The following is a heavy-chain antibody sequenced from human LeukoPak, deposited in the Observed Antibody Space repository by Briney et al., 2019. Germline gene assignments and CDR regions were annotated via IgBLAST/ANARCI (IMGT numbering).Heavy chain of an antibody. J-gene: IGHJ4*02. CDR3: ARGIGSYGAYFDY. CDR1: GYSISSGYY. D-gene: IGHD1-26*01. Sequence: SETLSLTCTVSGYSISSGYYWGWIRQPPGKGLEWIGSIYHSGSTYYNPSLKSRVTISVDTSKNQFSLKLSSVTAADTAVYYCARGIGSYGAYFDYWGQGTLLTVSS. V-gene: IGHV4-38-2*02. CDR2: IYHSGST.